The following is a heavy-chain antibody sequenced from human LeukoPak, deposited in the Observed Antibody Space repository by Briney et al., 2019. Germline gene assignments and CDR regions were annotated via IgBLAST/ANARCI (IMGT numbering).Heavy chain of an antibody. Sequence: GASVKVSCKASGYTFTSYAMHWVRQAPGQRLEWMGWINAGNGNTKYSQKFQGRVTITRDTSASTVYMELSSLRSEDTAVYYCARVGYYDSSGYYDFDYWGQGTLVTVSS. D-gene: IGHD3-22*01. J-gene: IGHJ4*02. V-gene: IGHV1-3*01. CDR3: ARVGYYDSSGYYDFDY. CDR1: GYTFTSYA. CDR2: INAGNGNT.